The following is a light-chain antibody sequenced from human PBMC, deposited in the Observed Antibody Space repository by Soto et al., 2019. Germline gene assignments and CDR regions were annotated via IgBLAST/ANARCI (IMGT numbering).Light chain of an antibody. CDR2: GDN. J-gene: IGLJ2*01. V-gene: IGLV1-44*01. Sequence: QLVLNQPPSASGTPGQRVTISCSGSGSSIGTNTVNWYRQLPGTAPKLLIYGDNQRPSGVPDRFSGSKSGTSASLAISGLQSEDEAEYYCAAWDGSLNNVLFGGGTKLTVL. CDR3: AAWDGSLNNVL. CDR1: GSSIGTNT.